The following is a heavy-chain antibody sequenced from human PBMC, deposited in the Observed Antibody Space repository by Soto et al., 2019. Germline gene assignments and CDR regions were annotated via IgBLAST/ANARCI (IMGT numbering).Heavy chain of an antibody. CDR1: GGSISSGGYY. D-gene: IGHD5-18*01. Sequence: QVQLQESGPGLVKPSQTLSLTCTVSGGSISSGGYYWSWIRQHPGKGLEWIGYIYYSGSTYYNPSLKSRFTISVDTSKNQFSLKLSSVTAADTAVYYCASGYSYGYGGIDYWGQGTLVTVSS. CDR3: ASGYSYGYGGIDY. V-gene: IGHV4-31*03. CDR2: IYYSGST. J-gene: IGHJ4*02.